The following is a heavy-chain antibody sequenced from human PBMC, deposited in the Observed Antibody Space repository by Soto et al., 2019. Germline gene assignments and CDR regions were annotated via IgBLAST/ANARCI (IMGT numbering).Heavy chain of an antibody. D-gene: IGHD1-26*01. CDR2: VFHSGIT. CDR1: GGSITSYY. V-gene: IGHV4-59*01. Sequence: QVQLQESGPGLVKPSETLSLTCTVSGGSITSYYWSWIRQPPGKGLEWIGYVFHSGITGYNPSLKSRVTISVDASKNLFSLKLISVTAADTAVYYCARDQNGSPYFDYWGQGTLVIVSS. J-gene: IGHJ4*02. CDR3: ARDQNGSPYFDY.